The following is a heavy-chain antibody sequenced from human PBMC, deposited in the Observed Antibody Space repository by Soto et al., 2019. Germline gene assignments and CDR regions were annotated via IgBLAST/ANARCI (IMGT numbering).Heavy chain of an antibody. CDR3: AKDIRGSIYGDYGGGAFDI. D-gene: IGHD4-17*01. CDR2: ISWHSGSI. J-gene: IGHJ3*02. CDR1: GFTFDDYA. V-gene: IGHV3-9*01. Sequence: EVQLVESGGGLVQPGRSLRLSCAASGFTFDDYAMHWVRQAPGKGLEWVSGISWHSGSIGYADAVKGRFTISRDNAKNSLYLQMNSLRAEDTALYYCAKDIRGSIYGDYGGGAFDIWGQGTMVTVSS.